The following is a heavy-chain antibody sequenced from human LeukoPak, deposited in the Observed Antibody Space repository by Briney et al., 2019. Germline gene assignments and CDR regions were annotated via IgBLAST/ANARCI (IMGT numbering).Heavy chain of an antibody. CDR2: IYPGDSDT. CDR3: ARTNCSSTSCYSLIDY. CDR1: GYSFTSYW. V-gene: IGHV5-51*01. Sequence: GESLKISCKGSGYSFTSYWIGWVRQMPGKGLEWMGIIYPGDSDTRYSPSFQGQVTISADKSISTAYLQWSSLKASDTAMYYCARTNCSSTSCYSLIDYWGQGTLVTVSS. D-gene: IGHD2-2*01. J-gene: IGHJ4*02.